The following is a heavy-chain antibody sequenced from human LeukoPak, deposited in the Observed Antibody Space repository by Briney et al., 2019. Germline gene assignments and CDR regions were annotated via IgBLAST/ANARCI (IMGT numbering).Heavy chain of an antibody. J-gene: IGHJ6*04. CDR3: ARSLGTADGMDV. Sequence: ASVKVSCKASGYTFTGYYMRWVRQAPGQGLEWMGWINPNSGGTNYAQKFQGWVTMTRDTSISTAYMELSRLRSDDTAVYYCARSLGTADGMDVWGKGTTVTVSS. V-gene: IGHV1-2*04. CDR1: GYTFTGYY. CDR2: INPNSGGT.